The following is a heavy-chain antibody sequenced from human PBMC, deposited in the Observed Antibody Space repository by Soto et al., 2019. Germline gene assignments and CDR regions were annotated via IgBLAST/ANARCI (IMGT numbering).Heavy chain of an antibody. D-gene: IGHD3-10*01. CDR2: IYYSGST. CDR3: ASARGRHYYYGMDV. V-gene: IGHV4-39*01. CDR1: GGSISSSSYY. J-gene: IGHJ6*02. Sequence: SETLSLTCTVSGGSISSSSYYWGWVRQPPGKGLEWIGSIYYSGSTYYNPSLKSRVTISVDTSKNQFSLKLSSVTAADTAVYYCASARGRHYYYGMDVWGQGTTVTVSS.